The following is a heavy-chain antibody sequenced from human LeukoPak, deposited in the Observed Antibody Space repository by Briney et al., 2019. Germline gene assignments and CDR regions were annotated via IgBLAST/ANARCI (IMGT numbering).Heavy chain of an antibody. V-gene: IGHV3-64*01. J-gene: IGHJ6*02. CDR1: GFTFSSYA. CDR2: ISSNGGST. Sequence: KAGGSLRLSCAASGFTFSSYAMYWVRQAPGKGLEYVSAISSNGGSTYYGNSVKGRFTMSRDNSKNTLYLQMGSLRAEDMAVYYCTRDSRRTPGEYYHGMDVWGRGTTVTVSS. D-gene: IGHD1-1*01. CDR3: TRDSRRTPGEYYHGMDV.